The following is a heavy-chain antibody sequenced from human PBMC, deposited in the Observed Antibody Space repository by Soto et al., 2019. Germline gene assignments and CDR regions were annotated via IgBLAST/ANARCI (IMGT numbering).Heavy chain of an antibody. CDR2: IYHSGNT. V-gene: IGHV4-59*01. Sequence: PSETLSLTCVVSGGSITSYHWSWIRQPPGKGLEWIGYIYHSGNTNYNPSLKSRVTISVDTSRNQFSLNLSSVTAADTAVFYCAREYSNSPAAFDHWGRGTLVTVSS. J-gene: IGHJ4*02. CDR1: GGSITSYH. CDR3: AREYSNSPAAFDH. D-gene: IGHD6-6*01.